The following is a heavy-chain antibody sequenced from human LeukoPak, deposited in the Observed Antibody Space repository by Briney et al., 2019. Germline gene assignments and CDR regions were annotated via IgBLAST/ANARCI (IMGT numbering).Heavy chain of an antibody. CDR3: ARYCSGGSCYSGGYYYGMDV. J-gene: IGHJ6*02. D-gene: IGHD2-15*01. V-gene: IGHV4-30-2*01. CDR2: IYHSGST. CDR1: GGSISSGGYS. Sequence: SETLSLTCAVSGGSISSGGYSWSWIRQPPGEGLEWIGYIYHSGSTYYNPSLKSRVTISVDRSKNQFSLKLSSVTAADTAVYYCARYCSGGSCYSGGYYYGMDVWGQGTTVTVSS.